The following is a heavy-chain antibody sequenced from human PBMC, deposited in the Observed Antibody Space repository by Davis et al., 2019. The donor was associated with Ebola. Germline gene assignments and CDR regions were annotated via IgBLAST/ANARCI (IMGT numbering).Heavy chain of an antibody. CDR3: SRGGGVRFLELDYYYYYMDV. D-gene: IGHD3-3*01. CDR1: GYTFTGYY. J-gene: IGHJ6*03. V-gene: IGHV1-46*01. Sequence: ASVKVSCKASGYTFTGYYMHWVRQAPGQGLEWMGIINPSGGSTTYAQKFQGRVTMTRDTSTRTVYMELSSLRSEDTAVYYCSRGGGVRFLELDYYYYYMDVWGKGTTVTVSS. CDR2: INPSGGST.